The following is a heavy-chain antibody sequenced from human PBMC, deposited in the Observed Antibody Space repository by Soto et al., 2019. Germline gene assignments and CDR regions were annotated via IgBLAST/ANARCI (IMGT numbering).Heavy chain of an antibody. D-gene: IGHD3-10*01. V-gene: IGHV3-15*01. CDR1: GFTFSNAW. CDR3: TAAPFDGSDY. J-gene: IGHJ4*02. Sequence: GGSLRLSCAASGFTFSNAWMNWVRQAPGKGLEWVGHIKSKTDGGTTDYAAPVKGRVTISRDDSKNTLYLQMNSLKTEDTAVYYCTAAPFDGSDYWGQGALVTVSS. CDR2: IKSKTDGGTT.